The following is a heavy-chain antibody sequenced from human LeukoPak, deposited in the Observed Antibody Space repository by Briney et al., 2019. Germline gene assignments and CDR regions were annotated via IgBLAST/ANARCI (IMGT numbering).Heavy chain of an antibody. J-gene: IGHJ4*02. Sequence: SETLSLTCTVSGGSISSYYWSWIRQPPGKGLEWIGYIFYSGSTNYNPSLKSRVTISVDTSKNQFSLKLSSVTAADTAVYYCARYDVWGTYRAFDYWGQGTLVTVSS. V-gene: IGHV4-59*08. CDR3: ARYDVWGTYRAFDY. CDR2: IFYSGST. CDR1: GGSISSYY. D-gene: IGHD3-16*02.